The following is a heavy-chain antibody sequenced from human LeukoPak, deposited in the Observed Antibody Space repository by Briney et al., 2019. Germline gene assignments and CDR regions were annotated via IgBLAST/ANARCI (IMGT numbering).Heavy chain of an antibody. Sequence: GRSLRLSCAASGFTFDDYAMHWVRQAPGKGLEWVSGISWNSGSIGYADSVKGRFTISRDNAKNSLYLQMNSLRAEDTALYYCAKAWGREWLFNYFDYWGQGTLVTVSS. D-gene: IGHD6-19*01. V-gene: IGHV3-9*01. J-gene: IGHJ4*02. CDR1: GFTFDDYA. CDR2: ISWNSGSI. CDR3: AKAWGREWLFNYFDY.